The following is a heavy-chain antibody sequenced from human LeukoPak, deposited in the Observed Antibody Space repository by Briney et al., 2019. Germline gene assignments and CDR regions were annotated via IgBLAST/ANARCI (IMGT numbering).Heavy chain of an antibody. CDR1: SGSISTSNYY. Sequence: SETLSLTCTVSSGSISTSNYYWGWVRQPPGKALEWIGNIFYSGSTYYSPSLKSRVTISLDTSRNQFSLKLNSVTAADSGIYYCARDRSSGYYDYWGQGILVTVST. CDR2: IFYSGST. D-gene: IGHD3-22*01. CDR3: ARDRSSGYYDY. J-gene: IGHJ4*02. V-gene: IGHV4-39*07.